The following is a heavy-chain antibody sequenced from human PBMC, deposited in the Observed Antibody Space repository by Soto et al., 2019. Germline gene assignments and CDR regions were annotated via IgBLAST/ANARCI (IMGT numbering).Heavy chain of an antibody. CDR3: ARRSSVTNTYYYYYYGLDV. CDR1: GYSFTSYW. CDR2: IYPGDSDT. D-gene: IGHD4-17*01. V-gene: IGHV5-51*01. J-gene: IGHJ6*02. Sequence: LGESLKSSCKGSGYSFTSYWIGWVRQMAGKGLEWMGIIYPGDSDTRYDPSFQGQVTISADKSINTAYLQWSSLKASDTAKYYCARRSSVTNTYYYYYYGLDVWGQGTTVTVSS.